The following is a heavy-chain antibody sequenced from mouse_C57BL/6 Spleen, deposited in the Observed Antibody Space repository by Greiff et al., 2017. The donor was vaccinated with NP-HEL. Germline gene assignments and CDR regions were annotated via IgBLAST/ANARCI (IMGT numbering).Heavy chain of an antibody. V-gene: IGHV5-4*03. J-gene: IGHJ2*01. Sequence: EVKVVESGGGLVKPGGSLKLSCAASGFTFSSYAMSWVRQTPEKRLEWVATISDGGSYTYYPDNVKGRFTISRDNAKNNLYLQMSHLQSEDTAMYYCARMGYGSSYDYWGQGTTLTVSS. CDR2: ISDGGSYT. CDR1: GFTFSSYA. D-gene: IGHD1-1*01. CDR3: ARMGYGSSYDY.